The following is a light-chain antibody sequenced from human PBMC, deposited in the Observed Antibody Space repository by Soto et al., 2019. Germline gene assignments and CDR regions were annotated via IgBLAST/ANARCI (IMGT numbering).Light chain of an antibody. Sequence: DIQMTQSPSSLSASVGDRVTITCRASQNININLNWYQQKPGKAPKLLIYAASSLQSGVPSRFSGSGSGTDFTLTISSLQPEDFATYYCQQSYNTPLTFGGGTKVDIK. CDR2: AAS. CDR1: QNININ. V-gene: IGKV1-39*01. J-gene: IGKJ4*01. CDR3: QQSYNTPLT.